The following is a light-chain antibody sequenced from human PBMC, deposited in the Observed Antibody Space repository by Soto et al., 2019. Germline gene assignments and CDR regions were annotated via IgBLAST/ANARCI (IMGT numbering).Light chain of an antibody. V-gene: IGKV1-5*01. CDR2: DAS. J-gene: IGKJ1*01. CDR1: QSISSW. Sequence: DIQMTQSPSTLSASVGDRVTITCRASQSISSWLAWYQQKPGEAPKLLIYDASSLESGVPSRFIGSGSGTEFTLTISRLQPDDFATYYCQQYNSYRTFGQGTKVEIK. CDR3: QQYNSYRT.